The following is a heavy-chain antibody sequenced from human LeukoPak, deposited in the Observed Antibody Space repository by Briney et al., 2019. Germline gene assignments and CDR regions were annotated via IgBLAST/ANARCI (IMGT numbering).Heavy chain of an antibody. CDR2: IRSKPYGGTT. CDR3: IRVTGDYGGNYEWSFDY. CDR1: GFTFSYYA. J-gene: IGHJ4*02. Sequence: GGSLRLSCAASGFTFSYYAMSWVRQAPGKGLELVGFIRSKPYGGTTEYAASVKGRFTISRDDSKHIPYLQLNSLKTENTAVYYCIRVTGDYGGNYEWSFDYWGEGTLVTVSS. V-gene: IGHV3-49*04. D-gene: IGHD4-23*01.